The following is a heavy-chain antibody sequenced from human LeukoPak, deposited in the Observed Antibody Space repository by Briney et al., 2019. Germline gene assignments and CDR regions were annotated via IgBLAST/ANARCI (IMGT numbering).Heavy chain of an antibody. J-gene: IGHJ3*02. CDR2: IKQDGSER. D-gene: IGHD6-19*01. V-gene: IGHV3-7*01. Sequence: GGSLRLSCAAAGFPLSNYWMSWVRQAPGKGLEWVANIKQDGSERYYVDSVKGRFAISRDNAENSLYLQMNSLRAEDTAVYYCARYGNGAWLAHYSFDIWGQGTMVTVSS. CDR1: GFPLSNYW. CDR3: ARYGNGAWLAHYSFDI.